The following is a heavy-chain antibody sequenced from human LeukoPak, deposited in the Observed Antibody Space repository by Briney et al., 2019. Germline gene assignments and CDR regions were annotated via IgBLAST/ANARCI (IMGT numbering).Heavy chain of an antibody. J-gene: IGHJ4*02. Sequence: GGSLRLSCAASGFTFSSYSMNWVRQAPGKGLEWVSYISSSSSTRYYADSVKGRFTISGDNAKNSLYLQMNSLRAEDTAVYYCAREGVVVITEYYFDYWGQGTLVTVSS. CDR3: AREGVVVITEYYFDY. V-gene: IGHV3-48*04. CDR1: GFTFSSYS. CDR2: ISSSSSTR. D-gene: IGHD3-22*01.